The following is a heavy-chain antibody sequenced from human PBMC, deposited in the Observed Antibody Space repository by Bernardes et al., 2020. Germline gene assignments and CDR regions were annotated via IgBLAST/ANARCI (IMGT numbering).Heavy chain of an antibody. D-gene: IGHD2-2*01. Sequence: GGSLRLSCAASGFTFRDAWMSWVRQAPGKGLEWIARIKTMTAGGPTDYAAPVKGRFTISRDDSKNTLYLQMNSLETEDTAMYYCFTECTSTNCYPDWGRGTLVTVSS. CDR1: GFTFRDAW. CDR3: FTECTSTNCYPD. J-gene: IGHJ4*02. V-gene: IGHV3-15*01. CDR2: IKTMTAGGPT.